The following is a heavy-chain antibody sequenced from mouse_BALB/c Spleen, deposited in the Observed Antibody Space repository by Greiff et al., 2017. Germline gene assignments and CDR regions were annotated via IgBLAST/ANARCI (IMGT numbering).Heavy chain of an antibody. CDR1: GFTFSSYT. D-gene: IGHD2-3*01. J-gene: IGHJ4*01. Sequence: DVKLVESGGGLVQPGGSLKLSCAASGFTFSSYTMSWVRQTPEKRLEWVAYISNGGGSTYYPDTVKGRFTISRDNAKNTLYLQMSSLKSEDTAMYYCARQGLYDCYFAMDYWGQGTSVTVSS. V-gene: IGHV5-12-2*01. CDR3: ARQGLYDCYFAMDY. CDR2: ISNGGGST.